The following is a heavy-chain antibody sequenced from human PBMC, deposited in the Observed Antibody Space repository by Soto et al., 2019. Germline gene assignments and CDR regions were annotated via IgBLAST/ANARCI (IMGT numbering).Heavy chain of an antibody. CDR2: ISYDGSNK. J-gene: IGHJ4*02. CDR3: AREPIERGYSYGHRGYFDY. D-gene: IGHD5-18*01. V-gene: IGHV3-30-3*01. Sequence: GGSLRLSCAASGFTFSSYAMHWVRQAPGKGLEWVAVISYDGSNKYYADSVKGRFTISRDNSKNTLYLQMNSLRAEDTAVYYCAREPIERGYSYGHRGYFDYWGQGTLVTVSS. CDR1: GFTFSSYA.